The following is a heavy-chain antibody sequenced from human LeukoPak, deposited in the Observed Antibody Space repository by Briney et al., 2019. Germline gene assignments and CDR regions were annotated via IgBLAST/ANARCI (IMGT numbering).Heavy chain of an antibody. D-gene: IGHD6-13*01. CDR1: GFTFSSYS. Sequence: GGSLRLSCAASGFTFSSYSMNWVRQPPGKGLEWVSSISSSSSYIYYADSVKGRFTISRDNAKNSLYLQMNSLRAEDTAVYYCARSPHSSNCLGYWGQGTLVTVSS. CDR3: ARSPHSSNCLGY. CDR2: ISSSSSYI. J-gene: IGHJ4*02. V-gene: IGHV3-21*01.